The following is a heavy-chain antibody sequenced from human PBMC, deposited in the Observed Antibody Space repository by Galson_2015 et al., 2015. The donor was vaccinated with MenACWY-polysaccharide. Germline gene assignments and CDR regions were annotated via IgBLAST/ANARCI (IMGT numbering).Heavy chain of an antibody. D-gene: IGHD3-22*01. CDR3: AREPTYDRSFGWFDP. CDR2: MSYSGRA. J-gene: IGHJ5*02. Sequence: SETLSLTCAVSGDSVTSVTYYWGWLRQSPGKGLEWIGYMSYSGRANYNPSLRSRVTISIDTSKNQFSLSLTSVTVADSAMYYCAREPTYDRSFGWFDPWGQGTLVTVSS. V-gene: IGHV4-61*01. CDR1: GDSVTSVTYY.